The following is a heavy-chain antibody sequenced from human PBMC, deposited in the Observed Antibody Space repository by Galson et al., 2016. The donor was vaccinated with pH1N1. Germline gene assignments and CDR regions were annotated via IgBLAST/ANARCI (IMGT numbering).Heavy chain of an antibody. D-gene: IGHD3-22*01. CDR3: VKLDSSGYYYGRFDS. CDR1: GFTFNIFA. CDR2: ISASGANT. J-gene: IGHJ4*02. Sequence: SLRLSCAASGFTFNIFAMSWVRQAPGKGPEWVSSISASGANTNYADPVKGRFTISRDNSKKTLYLQTNSLRAEDTAIYYCVKLDSSGYYYGRFDSWGQGTLVTVSS. V-gene: IGHV3-23*01.